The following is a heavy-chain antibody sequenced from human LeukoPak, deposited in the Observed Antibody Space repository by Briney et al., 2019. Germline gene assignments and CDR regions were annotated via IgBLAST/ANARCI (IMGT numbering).Heavy chain of an antibody. V-gene: IGHV4-61*02. J-gene: IGHJ4*02. CDR1: GGSISSGSYY. CDR3: ARGLSSGWYVDY. Sequence: SETLSLTCTVSGGSISSGSYYWSWIRQPAGKGLEWIGRIYTSGSTNYNPSLKSRVTMSVDTSKNQFSLKLSSVTAADTAVYYCARGLSSGWYVDYWGQGTLVTVSS. CDR2: IYTSGST. D-gene: IGHD6-19*01.